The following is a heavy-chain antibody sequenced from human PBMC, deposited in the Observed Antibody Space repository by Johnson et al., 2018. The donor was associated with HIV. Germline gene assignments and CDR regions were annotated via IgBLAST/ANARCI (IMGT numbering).Heavy chain of an antibody. CDR2: LYSDGRT. V-gene: IGHV3-53*01. D-gene: IGHD2-2*01. CDR3: ARRCSSSSCSHGAFDI. J-gene: IGHJ3*02. CDR1: GFTVSSTY. Sequence: MMLVESGGDLIQPGGSLRLSCAASGFTVSSTYMSWVRQAPGKGLEWLSVLYSDGRTYYADSVKGRFTIPRDGSKNTLFLQMNSLRAEDTAVYYCARRCSSSSCSHGAFDIWGQGTVVTVSS.